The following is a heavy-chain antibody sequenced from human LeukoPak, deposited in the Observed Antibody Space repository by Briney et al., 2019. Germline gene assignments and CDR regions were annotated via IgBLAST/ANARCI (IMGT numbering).Heavy chain of an antibody. CDR2: IWYDGSNK. J-gene: IGHJ3*02. CDR3: ARGRWKYQLLFGAADAFDI. V-gene: IGHV3-33*01. D-gene: IGHD2-2*01. CDR1: GFTFSSYG. Sequence: PGGSLRLSCAASGFTFSSYGMHWVRQAPGKGLEWVAVIWYDGSNKYYADSVKGRFTISRDNSKNTLYLQMNSLRAEDTAVYYCARGRWKYQLLFGAADAFDIWGQGTMVTVSS.